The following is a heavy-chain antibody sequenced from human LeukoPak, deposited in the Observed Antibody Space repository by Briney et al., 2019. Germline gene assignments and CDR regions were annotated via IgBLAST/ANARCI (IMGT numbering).Heavy chain of an antibody. CDR1: GFTFSDYS. J-gene: IGHJ4*02. V-gene: IGHV3-11*06. Sequence: GGSLTLSCAASGFTFSDYSISWVRQAPGKGLEWISYVGISSGNTKYADSVKGRFTISGDKAKNSLYLQMNSLRVEDTAVYYCARDTKYAFDNWGQGTLVTVSS. CDR3: ARDTKYAFDN. CDR2: VGISSGNT. D-gene: IGHD2-2*01.